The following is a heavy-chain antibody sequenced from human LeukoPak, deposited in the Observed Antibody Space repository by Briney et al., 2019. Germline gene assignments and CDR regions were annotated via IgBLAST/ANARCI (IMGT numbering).Heavy chain of an antibody. V-gene: IGHV1-2*06. CDR3: ARDLSGGRGFDY. CDR2: INPNSGGT. Sequence: GASVKVSCKASGYTFTGYYMHWVRQAPGQGLEWMGRINPNSGGTDYAQKFQGRVTMTRDTSISTAYMELSSLRSEDTAVYYCARDLSGGRGFDYWGQGTLVTVSS. J-gene: IGHJ4*02. CDR1: GYTFTGYY. D-gene: IGHD2-15*01.